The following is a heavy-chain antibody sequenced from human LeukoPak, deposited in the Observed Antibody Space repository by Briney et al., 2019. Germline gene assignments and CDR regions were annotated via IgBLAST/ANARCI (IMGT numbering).Heavy chain of an antibody. Sequence: PSETLSLTCTVSGGSISSYYWSWIRQPPGKGLEWIGYIYYSGSTNYNPSLKSRVTISVDTSKNQFSLKLSSVTAADTAVYYCARGAGGTLRDYYYYYGMDVWGQGTTVTVSS. D-gene: IGHD3-16*01. J-gene: IGHJ6*02. V-gene: IGHV4-59*01. CDR3: ARGAGGTLRDYYYYYGMDV. CDR2: IYYSGST. CDR1: GGSISSYY.